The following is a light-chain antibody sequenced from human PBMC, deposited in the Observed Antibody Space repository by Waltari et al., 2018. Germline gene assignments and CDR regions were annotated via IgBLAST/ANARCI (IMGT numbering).Light chain of an antibody. CDR3: QQYFDNPLT. Sequence: EIVMTQSPDSLAVPLGERATITCKASESVIYSSNNKNYLAWYQQKPGHPPKLLIYWASTRESGVPDRFSGSGSGTDFTLTINSLQAEDVAVYYCQQYFDNPLTFGGGTKVEIK. CDR1: ESVIYSSNNKNY. CDR2: WAS. V-gene: IGKV4-1*01. J-gene: IGKJ4*01.